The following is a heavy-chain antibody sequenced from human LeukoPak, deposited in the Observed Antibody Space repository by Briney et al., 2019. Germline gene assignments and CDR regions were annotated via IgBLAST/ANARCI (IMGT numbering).Heavy chain of an antibody. V-gene: IGHV3-7*01. CDR3: ARDRSNSGSYYHFDY. Sequence: PGGSLRLSCAASGFTFNKYWMNWVRQAPGKGLEWVANIKQDGSEKYYVDSVKGRFTISRDNSKNTLYLQMNSLRAKDTAVYYCARDRSNSGSYYHFDYWGQGTLVTVSS. J-gene: IGHJ4*02. CDR2: IKQDGSEK. D-gene: IGHD1-26*01. CDR1: GFTFNKYW.